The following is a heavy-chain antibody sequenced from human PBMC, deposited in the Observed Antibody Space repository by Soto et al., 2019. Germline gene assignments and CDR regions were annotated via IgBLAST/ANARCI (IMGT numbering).Heavy chain of an antibody. D-gene: IGHD5-18*01. CDR3: VRGGFAYGYLDY. CDR2: ISTYNVDT. CDR1: GYTFSSYG. V-gene: IGHV1-18*01. Sequence: ASAEVSCKTSGYTFSSYGIGWVRQAPGQGLEWMGWISTYNVDTKYADKFQGRLTMSSDTSTTTAFMELRRLRSDDTAVYYCVRGGFAYGYLDYWGQGTLVPVSS. J-gene: IGHJ4*02.